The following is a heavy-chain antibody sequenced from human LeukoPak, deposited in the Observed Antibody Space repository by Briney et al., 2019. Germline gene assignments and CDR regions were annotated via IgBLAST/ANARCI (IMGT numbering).Heavy chain of an antibody. Sequence: PGGSLRLSCVASGFHFGSYAMSWVRQAPGKGLEWVSAIIGSGGSTYYADSVKGRFTISRDNSKNTLYLQMNSLRAEDTAVYYCAKQRGSFDYWGQGTLVTVSS. CDR1: GFHFGSYA. D-gene: IGHD3-16*01. J-gene: IGHJ4*02. CDR3: AKQRGSFDY. CDR2: IIGSGGST. V-gene: IGHV3-23*01.